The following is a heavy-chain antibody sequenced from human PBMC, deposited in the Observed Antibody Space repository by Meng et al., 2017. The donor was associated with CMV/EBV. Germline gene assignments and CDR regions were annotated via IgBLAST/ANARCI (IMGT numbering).Heavy chain of an antibody. D-gene: IGHD3-10*01. CDR2: IYSGGST. CDR1: GFTVSSNY. J-gene: IGHJ4*02. V-gene: IGHV3-66*04. CDR3: ARRGGADY. Sequence: EVALVEYGRGLVQPWGSSGSSCAASGFTVSSNYMSGVRQAPGKGLDWVSVIYSGGSTYYADSVKGRFTISRDNSKNTLYLQMNSLRAEDTVVYYCARRGGADYWGQGTLVTVSS.